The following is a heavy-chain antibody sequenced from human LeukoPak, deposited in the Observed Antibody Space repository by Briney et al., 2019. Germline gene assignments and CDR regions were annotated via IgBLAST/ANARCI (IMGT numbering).Heavy chain of an antibody. CDR3: ARGDSSGYYCPY. CDR2: ISSSSSYK. D-gene: IGHD3-22*01. V-gene: IGHV3-21*01. Sequence: GGSLTLTCAAYGFTFSSYNLNWVRQAPGKGLEWVSSISSSSSYKYYADSVKGRFTISRDNAKNSLYLQMNSLRAEDTAVYYCARGDSSGYYCPYWGQGTLVTVSS. CDR1: GFTFSSYN. J-gene: IGHJ4*02.